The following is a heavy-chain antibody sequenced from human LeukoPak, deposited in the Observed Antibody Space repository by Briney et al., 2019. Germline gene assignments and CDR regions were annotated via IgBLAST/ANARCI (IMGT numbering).Heavy chain of an antibody. CDR2: IYYSGST. D-gene: IGHD6-19*01. J-gene: IGHJ5*02. CDR1: GGSISSYY. Sequence: SETLSLTCTVSGGSISSYYWSWIRQPPGKGLEWIGYIYYSGSTNYNPSLKSRATISVDTSKNQFSLKLSSVTAADTAVYYCARGYSSGWYNWFDPWGQGTLVTVSS. CDR3: ARGYSSGWYNWFDP. V-gene: IGHV4-59*08.